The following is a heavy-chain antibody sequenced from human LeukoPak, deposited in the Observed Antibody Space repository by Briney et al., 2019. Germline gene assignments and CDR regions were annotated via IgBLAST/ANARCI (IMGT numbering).Heavy chain of an antibody. V-gene: IGHV3-53*01. CDR2: IYSGGST. Sequence: PGGSLRLSCAASGFTVSSNYMSWVRQAPGKGLEWVSVIYSGGSTYYADSVKGRFTISRDNSKNTLYLQMNSLRAEDTAVYYCALRASDSWSGYFGDWGQGTLVTVSS. CDR1: GFTVSSNY. J-gene: IGHJ4*02. CDR3: ALRASDSWSGYFGD. D-gene: IGHD3-3*01.